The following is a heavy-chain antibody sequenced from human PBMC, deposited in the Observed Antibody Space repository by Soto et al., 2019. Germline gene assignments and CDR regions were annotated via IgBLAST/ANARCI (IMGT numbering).Heavy chain of an antibody. V-gene: IGHV4-59*01. J-gene: IGHJ4*01. Sequence: WQTLSLTCTVSGGSISSYLYIWVRHPPGKGMAWIGSVYYTGTTAYNPSLKSRVTISVDTSKTQFSLNLRSVTAAATAVYYCARYLAAVPRAFDYWGRGTLVTVSS. D-gene: IGHD6-13*01. CDR3: ARYLAAVPRAFDY. CDR2: VYYTGTT. CDR1: GGSISSYL.